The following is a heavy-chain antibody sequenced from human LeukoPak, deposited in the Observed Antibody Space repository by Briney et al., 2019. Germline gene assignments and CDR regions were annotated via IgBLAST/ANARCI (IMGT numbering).Heavy chain of an antibody. CDR2: IYTSGST. J-gene: IGHJ5*02. V-gene: IGHV4-61*02. CDR3: ARRSSSSVEDWFDP. CDR1: GYSISSGYY. Sequence: SETLSLTCTVSGYSISSGYYWSWIRQPAGKGLEWIGRIYTSGSTNYNPSLKSRVTISVDTSKNQFSLKLSSVTAADTAVYYCARRSSSSVEDWFDPWGQGTLVTVSS. D-gene: IGHD6-6*01.